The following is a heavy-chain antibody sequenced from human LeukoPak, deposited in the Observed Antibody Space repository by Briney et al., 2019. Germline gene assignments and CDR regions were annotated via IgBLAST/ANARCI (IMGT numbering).Heavy chain of an antibody. Sequence: ASVKVSCKASGYTLISFGFSWVRQAPGQGPEWMGWISGYTGNTNYAQRFQGRVTMTTDTSTSTAYMELRTLRSDDTAVYYCVRDLNSAARTFFDYWGPGTLVTVFS. CDR1: GYTLISFG. CDR2: ISGYTGNT. D-gene: IGHD6-6*01. V-gene: IGHV1-18*01. J-gene: IGHJ4*02. CDR3: VRDLNSAARTFFDY.